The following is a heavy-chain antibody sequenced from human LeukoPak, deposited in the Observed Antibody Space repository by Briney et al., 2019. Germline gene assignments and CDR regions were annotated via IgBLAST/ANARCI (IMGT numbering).Heavy chain of an antibody. CDR3: ARGSYNYWTLYYFDY. D-gene: IGHD5-18*01. J-gene: IGHJ4*02. V-gene: IGHV4-59*01. CDR1: GGSISSFY. Sequence: SETLSLTCTVSGGSISSFYWSWIRQPPGKGLEWIGCISDNGSINHNPSLKSRVTISLDTSKHQFSLKLSSVTAADTAVYYCARGSYNYWTLYYFDYWGQGTLVTVSS. CDR2: ISDNGSI.